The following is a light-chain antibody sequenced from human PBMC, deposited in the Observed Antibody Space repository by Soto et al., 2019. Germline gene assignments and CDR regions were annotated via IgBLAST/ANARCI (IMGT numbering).Light chain of an antibody. CDR2: GTA. V-gene: IGKV3-15*01. CDR3: HQYGSSPIT. Sequence: EIVLTQSPATLSLSPGERATLSCRASQSVSSYLAWYQQKPGQGPSLLIYGTATRAGGVPARFSGGGSGTEFTLTITSLQSEDFAVYYCHQYGSSPITFGQGTRLEIK. J-gene: IGKJ5*01. CDR1: QSVSSY.